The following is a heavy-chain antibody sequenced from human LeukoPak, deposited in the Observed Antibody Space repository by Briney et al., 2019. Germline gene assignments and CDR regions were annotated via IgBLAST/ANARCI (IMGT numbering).Heavy chain of an antibody. CDR1: GFTFSSYP. D-gene: IGHD6-19*01. J-gene: IGHJ4*02. Sequence: PGGSLRLSCAASGFTFSSYPMHWVRQAPGKGLEWVAVISYDGSNKYYADSVKGRFTISRDNSKNTLYLRMNSLRAEDTAVYYCAKSYDSGWYVSDYWGQGTLVTVSS. V-gene: IGHV3-30*18. CDR2: ISYDGSNK. CDR3: AKSYDSGWYVSDY.